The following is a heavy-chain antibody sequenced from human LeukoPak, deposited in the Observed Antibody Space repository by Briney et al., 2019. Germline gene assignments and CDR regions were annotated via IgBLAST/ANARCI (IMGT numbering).Heavy chain of an antibody. J-gene: IGHJ4*02. CDR2: ISAYNGNT. CDR1: GYTFTSYG. Sequence: ASVKVSCKASGYTFTSYGISWVRQAPGQGLEWMGWISAYNGNTNYAQKLQGRVTMTTDTSTSTAYMELRSLRSDDTAVYYCARESEGYRRWLVQSKRPYYFDYWGQGTLVTVSS. CDR3: ARESEGYRRWLVQSKRPYYFDY. D-gene: IGHD6-19*01. V-gene: IGHV1-18*01.